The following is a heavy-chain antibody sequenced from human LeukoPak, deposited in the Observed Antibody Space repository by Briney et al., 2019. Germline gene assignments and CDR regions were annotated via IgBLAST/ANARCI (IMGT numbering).Heavy chain of an antibody. V-gene: IGHV4-34*01. D-gene: IGHD2-2*01. CDR3: ARVPRPDIVVVPAAYNWFDP. CDR2: IYESGTT. CDR1: GESLNSYY. Sequence: SSETLSLTCAVYGESLNSYYWSWVRQPPGEGLEWIGEIYESGTTEYNPSLKSRVTISMVPSKQQFSLSLSSVTAADTAVYYCARVPRPDIVVVPAAYNWFDPWGQGTLVTVSS. J-gene: IGHJ5*02.